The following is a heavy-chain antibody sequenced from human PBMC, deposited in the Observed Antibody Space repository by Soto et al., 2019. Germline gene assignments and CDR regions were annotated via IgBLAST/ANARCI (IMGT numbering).Heavy chain of an antibody. CDR1: GYSFTNYG. CDR3: ARDRGVAPPVAGNTHYYYYMDV. J-gene: IGHJ6*03. V-gene: IGHV1-18*01. Sequence: QDQLVQSGVEVKKPGASVKVSCKASGYSFTNYGITWVRQAPGQGFEWMGWIGAYNGNTNYAQKFQGSGTLTTDASTSTAYLEVRRLRSDDTAVYYCARDRGVAPPVAGNTHYYYYMDVWGKGTTVTVSS. CDR2: IGAYNGNT. D-gene: IGHD6-19*01.